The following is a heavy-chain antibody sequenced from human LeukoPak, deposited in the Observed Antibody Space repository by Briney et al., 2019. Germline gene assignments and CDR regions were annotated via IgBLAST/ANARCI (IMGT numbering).Heavy chain of an antibody. CDR2: INPNSGGT. CDR1: GYTFTGYY. Sequence: GASVKVSCKASGYTFTGYYMHWVRQAPGQGLEWMGWINPNSGGTNYAQKFQGRLTMTRDMSISTAYMELSRLRSDDTAVYYCARDGYGTYYYDSSGYYSPEYFQHWGQGTLVTVSS. J-gene: IGHJ1*01. V-gene: IGHV1-2*02. CDR3: ARDGYGTYYYDSSGYYSPEYFQH. D-gene: IGHD3-22*01.